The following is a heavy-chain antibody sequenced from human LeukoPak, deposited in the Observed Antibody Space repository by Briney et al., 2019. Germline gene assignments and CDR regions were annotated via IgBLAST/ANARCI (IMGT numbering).Heavy chain of an antibody. D-gene: IGHD5-18*01. CDR2: ISYDGSNK. CDR1: GFTFSSYG. Sequence: PGRSLRLSCAASGFTFSSYGMHWVRQAPGKGLEWVAVISYDGSNKYYADSVKGRFTISRDNSKNTLYLQMNSLRAEDTAVYYCAKLRGYSYGGLFGPFDYWGQGTLVTVSS. V-gene: IGHV3-30*18. J-gene: IGHJ4*02. CDR3: AKLRGYSYGGLFGPFDY.